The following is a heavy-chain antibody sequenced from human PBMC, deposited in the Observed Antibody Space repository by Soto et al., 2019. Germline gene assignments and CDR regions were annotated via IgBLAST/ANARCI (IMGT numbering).Heavy chain of an antibody. CDR2: IYYSGST. CDR3: ANYGSGSPQFNWFDP. D-gene: IGHD3-10*01. CDR1: GGSISSGDYY. Sequence: SETLSLTCTVSGGSISSGDYYWSWIRQPPGKGLEWIGYIYYSGSTYYNPSLKSRVTISVDTSKNQFSPKLSSVTAADTAVYYCANYGSGSPQFNWFDPWGQGTLVTVSS. V-gene: IGHV4-30-4*01. J-gene: IGHJ5*02.